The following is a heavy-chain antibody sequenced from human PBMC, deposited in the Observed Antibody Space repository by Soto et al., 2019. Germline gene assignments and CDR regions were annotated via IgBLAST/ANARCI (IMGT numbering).Heavy chain of an antibody. CDR1: GFTFDEFG. CDR3: ARSQDILFVYYNGNWNDVRNYYYGMDV. V-gene: IGHV3-20*04. CDR2: FNWNCNYI. Sequence: GGSLRLSCAASGFTFDEFGMSWVRQVPGKGPEWVSSFNWNCNYIHYADSVRGRFTISRDNSKNTLYLQMNSLRAEDTAVYYCARSQDILFVYYNGNWNDVRNYYYGMDVWGQGTTVTVSS. D-gene: IGHD3-9*01. J-gene: IGHJ6*02.